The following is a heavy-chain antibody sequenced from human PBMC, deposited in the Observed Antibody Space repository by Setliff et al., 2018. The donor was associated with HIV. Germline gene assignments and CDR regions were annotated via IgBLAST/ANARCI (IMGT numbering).Heavy chain of an antibody. CDR2: IHYSGST. CDR1: SGSIRSH. D-gene: IGHD2-15*01. V-gene: IGHV4-59*11. J-gene: IGHJ3*02. Sequence: SETLSLTCSVSSGSIRSHWSWIRQPPGKGLEWVGYIHYSGSTKYNSSLKRRVTMSIDTSKNQFSLKLSSATAADTAIYYCARVDRVESAFDIWGQGAMVTVSS. CDR3: ARVDRVESAFDI.